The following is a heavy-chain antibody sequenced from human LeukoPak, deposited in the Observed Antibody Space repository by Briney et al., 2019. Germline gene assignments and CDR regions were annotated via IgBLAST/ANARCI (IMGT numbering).Heavy chain of an antibody. V-gene: IGHV1-46*01. CDR1: GYTFTRYY. CDR2: INPSGGTT. Sequence: ASVKVSCKASGYTFTRYYMYWVRQAPGQGLEWMGIINPSGGTTNYAQKFQGRVTMTRDTSISTAYMELSSLRSEDTAVYYCANLFDFLSGPPGWGQGTLVTVSS. D-gene: IGHD3-3*01. J-gene: IGHJ4*02. CDR3: ANLFDFLSGPPG.